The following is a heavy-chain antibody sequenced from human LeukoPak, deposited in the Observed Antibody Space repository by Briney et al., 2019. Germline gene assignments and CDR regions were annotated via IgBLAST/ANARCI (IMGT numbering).Heavy chain of an antibody. J-gene: IGHJ6*03. D-gene: IGHD1-1*01. CDR2: IYSGGST. Sequence: GGSLRLSCAASGFTVSSNYMSWVRQAPGKGLEWVSVIYSGGSTYYADSVKGRFTISRDNSKNTLYLQTNSLRAEDTAVYYCARHGILYYYYMDVWGKGTTVTVSS. CDR3: ARHGILYYYYMDV. V-gene: IGHV3-53*01. CDR1: GFTVSSNY.